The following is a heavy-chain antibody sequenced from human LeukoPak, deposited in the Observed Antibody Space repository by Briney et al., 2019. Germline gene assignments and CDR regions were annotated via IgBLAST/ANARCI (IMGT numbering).Heavy chain of an antibody. V-gene: IGHV3-7*01. D-gene: IGHD2-8*02. CDR3: ARGSTGI. CDR1: GFAFESYW. J-gene: IGHJ3*02. Sequence: GESLRLSCAASGFAFESYWMSWVRQAPGKGLEWVANIKQDGSEKYYVDSVKGRFTISRDNAKNSLYLQMNSLRAEDTAVYYCARGSTGIWGQGTMVTVSS. CDR2: IKQDGSEK.